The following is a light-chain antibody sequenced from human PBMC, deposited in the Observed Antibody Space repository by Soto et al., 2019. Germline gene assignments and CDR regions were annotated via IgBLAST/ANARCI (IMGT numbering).Light chain of an antibody. J-gene: IGLJ1*01. CDR3: CSYSISTTYV. Sequence: QSALTQPASVSDSPGQSITISCTGTSSDVGGYNFVSWYQLHPGKPPKLIIFDVSNRPSGVSYRFPGSKSGSTASLIISRLQTEDEADYFCCSYSISTTYVFGTGTKVTVL. CDR2: DVS. CDR1: SSDVGGYNF. V-gene: IGLV2-14*03.